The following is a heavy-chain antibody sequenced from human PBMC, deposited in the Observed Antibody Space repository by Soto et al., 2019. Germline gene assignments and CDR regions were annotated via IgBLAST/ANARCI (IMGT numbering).Heavy chain of an antibody. D-gene: IGHD3-10*01. CDR2: INPNSGNI. Sequence: ASVKVSCKASGDTFTTYDINWVRQATGHGLEWMGWINPNSGNIGYAQRFQGRVTMTRDTAIRTAYMEVSSLRSDDTAVYYCARGRASGSYYLLDYWGQGTMVTV. CDR1: GDTFTTYD. V-gene: IGHV1-8*01. J-gene: IGHJ4*02. CDR3: ARGRASGSYYLLDY.